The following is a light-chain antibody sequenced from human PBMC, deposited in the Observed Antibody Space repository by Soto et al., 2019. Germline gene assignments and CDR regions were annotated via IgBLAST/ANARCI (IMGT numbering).Light chain of an antibody. CDR1: QDISSY. CDR2: DAS. CDR3: QQYNSYSPWT. V-gene: IGKV1-5*01. Sequence: DIQITQSPSALSASVGDRVTSTCHASQDISSYLNWYQQKPGKAPKLLIYDASSLESGVPSRFSGSGSGTEFTLTISSLKPDDFATYYCQQYNSYSPWTFGQGTKVDI. J-gene: IGKJ1*01.